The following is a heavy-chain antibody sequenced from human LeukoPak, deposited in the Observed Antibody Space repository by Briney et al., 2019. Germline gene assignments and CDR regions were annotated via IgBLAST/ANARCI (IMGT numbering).Heavy chain of an antibody. CDR3: ARDQAAADLFDY. D-gene: IGHD6-13*01. V-gene: IGHV4-59*01. CDR2: IYYSGSS. CDR1: GGSISSYY. J-gene: IGHJ4*02. Sequence: SETLSLTCSVSGGSISSYYWSWIRQPPGKGLEWIGYIYYSGSSNYNPSLKSRVTISVDTSKNQFSLKLSSVTAADTAVYYCARDQAAADLFDYWGQGILVTVSS.